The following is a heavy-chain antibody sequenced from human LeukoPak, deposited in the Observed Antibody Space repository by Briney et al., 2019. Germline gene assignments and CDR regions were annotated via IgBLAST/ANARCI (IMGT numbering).Heavy chain of an antibody. D-gene: IGHD4-17*01. CDR3: ARDSGYGDYLYYYYYGMDV. CDR1: GFTFSSYW. V-gene: IGHV3-7*01. Sequence: GGSLRLSCAASGFTFSSYWMSWVRQAPGKGLEWVANIKQDGSEKYYADSVKGRFTISRDNAKNSLYLQMNSLRAEDTAVYYCARDSGYGDYLYYYYYGMDVWGQGTTVTVSS. CDR2: IKQDGSEK. J-gene: IGHJ6*02.